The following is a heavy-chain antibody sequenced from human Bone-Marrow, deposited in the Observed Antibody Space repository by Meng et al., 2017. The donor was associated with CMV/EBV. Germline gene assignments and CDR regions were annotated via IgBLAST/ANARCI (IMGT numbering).Heavy chain of an antibody. V-gene: IGHV3-74*01. CDR1: GFTFSSYS. CDR2: INSDGSST. J-gene: IGHJ3*02. CDR3: AKDVEKDAFDI. D-gene: IGHD2-21*01. Sequence: GESLKISCAASGFTFSSYSMNWVRQAPGKGLVWVSRINSDGSSTSYADSVKGRFTISRDNAKNTLYLQMNSLRAEDTAVYYCAKDVEKDAFDIWGQGTMVTVSS.